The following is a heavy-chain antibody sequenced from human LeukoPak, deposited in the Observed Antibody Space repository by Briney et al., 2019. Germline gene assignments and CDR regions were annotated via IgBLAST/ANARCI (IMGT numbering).Heavy chain of an antibody. CDR2: IGTAGYT. J-gene: IGHJ6*02. CDR1: GFTFSSYD. CDR3: ARAVAHYDILTGFHYYYGMDV. Sequence: GGSLRLSCAASGFTFSSYDMHWVRQATGKGLEWVSAIGTAGYTYYPGSVKGRFTISRENAKNSLYLQMNSLRAEDTAVYYCARAVAHYDILTGFHYYYGMDVWGQGTTVTVSS. D-gene: IGHD3-9*01. V-gene: IGHV3-13*01.